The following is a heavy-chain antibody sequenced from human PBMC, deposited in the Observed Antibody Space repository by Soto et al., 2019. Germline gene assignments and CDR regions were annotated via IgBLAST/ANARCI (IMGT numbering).Heavy chain of an antibody. D-gene: IGHD5-18*01. CDR2: ISNDGRNK. V-gene: IGHV3-30*04. J-gene: IGHJ4*02. Sequence: GGSLRLSCAASGFTFSNFAMHWVRPAPGKGLEWVAFISNDGRNKVYADSVKGRFTISRDNSNNTLYLQMNSLTTEDTALYYCARGGYSYGRFDFWGQGSLVTVSS. CDR3: ARGGYSYGRFDF. CDR1: GFTFSNFA.